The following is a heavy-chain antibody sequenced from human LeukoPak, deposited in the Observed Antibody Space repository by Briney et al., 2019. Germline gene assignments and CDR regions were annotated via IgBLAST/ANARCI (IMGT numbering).Heavy chain of an antibody. CDR3: ASADYYDSSGYYLGVAFEY. V-gene: IGHV3-53*01. J-gene: IGHJ4*02. CDR1: GFTVSSNY. D-gene: IGHD3-22*01. Sequence: GGSLRLSCAASGFTVSSNYMSWVRQAPGKGLEWVSVIYSGGSTYYADSVKGRFTISRDNSKNTLYLQMNSLRAEDTAVYYCASADYYDSSGYYLGVAFEYGGQGTRVTVAS. CDR2: IYSGGST.